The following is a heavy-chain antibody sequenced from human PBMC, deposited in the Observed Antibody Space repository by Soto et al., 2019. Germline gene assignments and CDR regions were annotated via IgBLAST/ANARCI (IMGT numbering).Heavy chain of an antibody. CDR1: GGTCIGYY. CDR2: INHSGST. D-gene: IGHD2-15*01. J-gene: IGHJ3*02. V-gene: IGHV4-34*01. CDR3: ARGLEYCSGGSCSVRAFDI. Sequence: SETLSLTCAVYGGTCIGYYWSWIRQPTGKGLEWIGEINHSGSTNYNPSLKSRVTISVDTSKNQFSLKLSSVTAADTAVYYCARGLEYCSGGSCSVRAFDIWGQGTMVTVSS.